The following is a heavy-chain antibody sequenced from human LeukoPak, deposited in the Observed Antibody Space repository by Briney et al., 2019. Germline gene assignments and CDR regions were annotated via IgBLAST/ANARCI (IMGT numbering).Heavy chain of an antibody. CDR2: INPSGGST. V-gene: IGHV1-46*01. CDR3: ASAVVPAAHTGDY. CDR1: GYTFTSYY. D-gene: IGHD2-2*01. J-gene: IGHJ4*02. Sequence: ASVKVSCKASGYTFTSYYMYWVRQAPGQGLEWMGIINPSGGSTSYTQKFQGRVTMTRDTSTSTVYMELSSLRSEDTAVYYCASAVVPAAHTGDYWGQGTLVTVSS.